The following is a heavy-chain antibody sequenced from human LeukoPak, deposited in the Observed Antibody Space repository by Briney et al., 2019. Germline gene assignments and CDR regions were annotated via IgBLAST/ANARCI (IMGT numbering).Heavy chain of an antibody. V-gene: IGHV1-8*03. Sequence: GASVKVSCKASGYTFTSYDINWVRQATGQGLEWMGWMNPNSGNTGYAQKFQGRVTITRNTSISTAYMELSSLRSEDTAVYYCARGNTAMDNYYYYYYMDVWGKGTTVTISS. CDR1: GYTFTSYD. D-gene: IGHD5-18*01. CDR3: ARGNTAMDNYYYYYYMDV. CDR2: MNPNSGNT. J-gene: IGHJ6*03.